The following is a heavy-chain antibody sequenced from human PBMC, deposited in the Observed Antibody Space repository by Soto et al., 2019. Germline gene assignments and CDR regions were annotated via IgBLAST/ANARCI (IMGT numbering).Heavy chain of an antibody. V-gene: IGHV3-33*06. CDR2: IWYDGSNT. J-gene: IGHJ4*02. D-gene: IGHD3-10*01. CDR3: AKKIDRIRGPFDY. CDR1: GFFLRDFG. Sequence: HPGGSLRLSCVASGFFLRDFGMHWVRQAPGKGLEWVSAIWYDGSNTYQADSVKGRFTISRDISKNTLYLQMNSLRADDTAVYYCAKKIDRIRGPFDYWGQGTPVTVSS.